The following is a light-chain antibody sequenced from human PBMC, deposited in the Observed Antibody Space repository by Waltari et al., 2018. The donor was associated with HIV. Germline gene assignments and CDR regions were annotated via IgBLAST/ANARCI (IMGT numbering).Light chain of an antibody. J-gene: IGLJ3*02. CDR3: SAWDSSLNVWM. V-gene: IGLV10-54*04. Sequence: QAGLTQPPSVSKGLRQTATLTCTGNNNNVGFQGAAWLQQRPGHPPKRLSDRNNNRPSGIAEGFSASRSGNTASLTIAGLQPEDEADYYCSAWDSSLNVWMFGGGTKLTVL. CDR1: NNNVGFQG. CDR2: RNN.